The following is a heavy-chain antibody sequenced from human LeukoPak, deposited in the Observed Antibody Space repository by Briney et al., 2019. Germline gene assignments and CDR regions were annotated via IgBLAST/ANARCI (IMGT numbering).Heavy chain of an antibody. V-gene: IGHV4-59*01. J-gene: IGHJ2*01. CDR1: GGSNSSFY. Sequence: SSETLSLTCTVSGGSNSSFYWSWIRQPPGKGLEWIGYIHYIGSTNYNPSLKSRVTISADTSKSQFSLKLSSVTAADTAVYYCASSPENWNWYFDLWGRGTLVTVSS. CDR3: ASSPENWNWYFDL. CDR2: IHYIGST. D-gene: IGHD1-1*01.